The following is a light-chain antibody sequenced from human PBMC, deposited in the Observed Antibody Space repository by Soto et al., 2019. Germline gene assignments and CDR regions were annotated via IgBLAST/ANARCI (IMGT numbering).Light chain of an antibody. CDR3: QVWDSSSDHVV. V-gene: IGLV3-21*04. CDR1: NIGSKS. Sequence: SYELTQPPSLSVAPGKTARIPCGGNNIGSKSVHWYQQKPGQAPVLVIYYDSDRPSGTPERFSGSNSGNTDTLTISRVEAGDEADYYWQVWDSSSDHVVFGGGTQLTV. J-gene: IGLJ2*01. CDR2: YDS.